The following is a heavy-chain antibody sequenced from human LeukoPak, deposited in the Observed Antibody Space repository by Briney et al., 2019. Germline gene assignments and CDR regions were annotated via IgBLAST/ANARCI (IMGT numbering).Heavy chain of an antibody. V-gene: IGHV3-23*01. D-gene: IGHD3-22*01. CDR3: ARTPRGDYYDSNGSAYYYYYYGMDV. Sequence: GGSLRLSCAASGFTYSSYAMSWVRQAPGKGQEWVSAISGSGASTYYADSVKGRFTISRDNSKNTLYLQMKSLRAEDTAVYYCARTPRGDYYDSNGSAYYYYYYGMDVWGQGTTVTVSS. CDR2: ISGSGAST. CDR1: GFTYSSYA. J-gene: IGHJ6*02.